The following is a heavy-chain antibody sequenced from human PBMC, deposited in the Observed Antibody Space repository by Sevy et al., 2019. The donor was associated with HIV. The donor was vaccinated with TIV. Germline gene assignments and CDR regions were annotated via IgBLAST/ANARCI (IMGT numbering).Heavy chain of an antibody. J-gene: IGHJ4*02. CDR3: AREGCTKPHDY. CDR2: LSFVCGEI. CDR1: GFTFSKYS. V-gene: IGHV3-23*01. D-gene: IGHD2-8*01. Sequence: GGSLRLSCAASGFTFSKYSMSWVRQPPGKGLEWVSTLSFVCGEINYADSVKGRFTISRDNSKSSGYLQMNNLGPEDTAVYYCAREGCTKPHDYWGQGTLVTVSS.